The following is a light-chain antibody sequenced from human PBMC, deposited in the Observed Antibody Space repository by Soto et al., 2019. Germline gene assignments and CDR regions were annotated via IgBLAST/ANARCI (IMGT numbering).Light chain of an antibody. Sequence: EIVLTQSPGTLSLSPGERATLSCRSSQSVSSSYLAWYQHKPGQAPRLLIYDVSSRATGIPDRFSGSGSGTDFPLTISRLDPEDFAVYYCQQDGSSPTFGQGTKLEIK. J-gene: IGKJ1*01. CDR3: QQDGSSPT. V-gene: IGKV3-20*01. CDR1: QSVSSSY. CDR2: DVS.